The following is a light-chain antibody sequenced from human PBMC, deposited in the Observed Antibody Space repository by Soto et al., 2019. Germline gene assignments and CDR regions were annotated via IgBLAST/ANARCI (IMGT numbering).Light chain of an antibody. CDR3: LQGYNTFWT. CDR2: SAS. CDR1: RPIATP. Sequence: DIQMTQSPSSLSASVGAGVTVISRASRPIATPLHWNKQRAGKAPKVLISSASRLQSGVSSRFSVSGSGTHFTLTISSLRPEDSATYYCLQGYNTFWTFGQGTKVEIK. V-gene: IGKV1-39*01. J-gene: IGKJ1*01.